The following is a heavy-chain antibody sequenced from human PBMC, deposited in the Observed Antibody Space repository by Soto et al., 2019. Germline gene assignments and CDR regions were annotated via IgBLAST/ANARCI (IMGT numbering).Heavy chain of an antibody. CDR2: IYPGDSDT. V-gene: IGHV5-51*01. D-gene: IGHD3-10*01. CDR3: ARRYYGSGSYHRSPYYYYMDV. CDR1: GYSFTSYW. Sequence: GESLKISCKGSGYSFTSYWIGWVRQMPGKGLEWMGIIYPGDSDTRYSPSFQGQVTISADKSISTAYLQWSSLKASDTAMYYCARRYYGSGSYHRSPYYYYMDVWGKGTTVTVS. J-gene: IGHJ6*03.